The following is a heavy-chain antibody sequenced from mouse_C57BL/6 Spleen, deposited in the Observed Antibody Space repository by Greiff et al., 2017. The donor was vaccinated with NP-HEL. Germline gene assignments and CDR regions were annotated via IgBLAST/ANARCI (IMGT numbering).Heavy chain of an antibody. CDR3: ARATEGYFDY. CDR1: GYTFTSYW. J-gene: IGHJ2*01. V-gene: IGHV1-69*01. Sequence: QVQLQQPGAELVMPGASVKLSCKASGYTFTSYWMHWVKQRPGQGLEWIGEIDPSASYTNYNPKFKGTSTLTVDKSSSTVYMQLSSLTSEDSAVYYCARATEGYFDYWGQGTTLTVSS. D-gene: IGHD1-1*01. CDR2: IDPSASYT.